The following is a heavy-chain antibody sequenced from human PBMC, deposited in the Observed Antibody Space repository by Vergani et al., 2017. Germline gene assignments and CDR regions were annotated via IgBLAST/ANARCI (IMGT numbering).Heavy chain of an antibody. CDR3: ARGSRAEGGSGPDK. D-gene: IGHD6-13*01. Sequence: QVQLQESGPGLVKPSQTLSLSCTVSGGSVRTSIGYYWTWIRQPAGKTLEWIGEIFSSGTTNYNPSLKNRVTMRVDTSKNQYSLKLNSVTAADTAIYYCARGSRAEGGSGPDKWGQGTLVTVSS. J-gene: IGHJ4*02. CDR2: IFSSGTT. CDR1: GGSVRTSIGYY. V-gene: IGHV4-61*02.